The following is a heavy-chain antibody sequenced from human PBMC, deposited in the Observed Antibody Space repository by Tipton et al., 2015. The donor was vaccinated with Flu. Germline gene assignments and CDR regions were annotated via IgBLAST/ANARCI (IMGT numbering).Heavy chain of an antibody. CDR1: GGSITNYY. J-gene: IGHJ3*02. CDR2: IYYTGST. D-gene: IGHD5-24*01. V-gene: IGHV4-59*01. CDR3: ARAVGGWPHTSAAFDI. Sequence: LRLSCTVSGGSITNYYWSWIRQPPGKGLEFIGYIYYTGSTNYNPSLKSRVTISVDTSKNQFSLKLSSVTAADTAVYYCARAVGGWPHTSAAFDIWGQGTMVTVSS.